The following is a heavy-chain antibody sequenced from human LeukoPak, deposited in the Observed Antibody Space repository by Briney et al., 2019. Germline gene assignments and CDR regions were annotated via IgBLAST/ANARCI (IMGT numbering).Heavy chain of an antibody. J-gene: IGHJ4*02. Sequence: GGSLRLSCAASGFTFSSYSMNWVRQAPGKGLEWVSSISSSSSYIYYADSVKGRFTISRDNAKNSLYLQMNSLRAEDTAVYYCARRSGNSSGWYDFDYWGQGTLVTVSP. CDR3: ARRSGNSSGWYDFDY. CDR2: ISSSSSYI. D-gene: IGHD6-19*01. CDR1: GFTFSSYS. V-gene: IGHV3-21*01.